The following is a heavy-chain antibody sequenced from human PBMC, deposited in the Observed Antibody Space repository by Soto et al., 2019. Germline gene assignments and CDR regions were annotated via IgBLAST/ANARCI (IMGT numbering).Heavy chain of an antibody. V-gene: IGHV4-59*01. Sequence: SETLSLTCTVSGGSISSYYWSWIRQPPGKGLEWIGYIYYSGSTNYNPSLKSRVTISVDTSKNQFSLKLSSVTAADTAVYYCARDRSGFCSGGSCYGNWYFDLWGRGTLVTVSS. CDR2: IYYSGST. J-gene: IGHJ2*01. CDR3: ARDRSGFCSGGSCYGNWYFDL. D-gene: IGHD2-15*01. CDR1: GGSISSYY.